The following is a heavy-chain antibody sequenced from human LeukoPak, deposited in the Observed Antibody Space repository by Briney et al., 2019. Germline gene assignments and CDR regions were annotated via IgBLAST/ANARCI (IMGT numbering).Heavy chain of an antibody. V-gene: IGHV4-59*08. CDR1: GGSISSYY. J-gene: IGHJ4*02. CDR3: ALGAGATSVDY. Sequence: SETLSLTCTVSGGSISSYYWSWLRQPPGKGLEWIGYIYYSGSTNYNPSLKSRVTISVDTSKNQFSLKLSSVTAADTAVYYCALGAGATSVDYWGQGTLVTVSS. CDR2: IYYSGST. D-gene: IGHD1-26*01.